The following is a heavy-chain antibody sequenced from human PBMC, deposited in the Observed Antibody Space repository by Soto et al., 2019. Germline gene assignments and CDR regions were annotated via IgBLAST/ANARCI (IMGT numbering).Heavy chain of an antibody. CDR1: GFTFSSTW. V-gene: IGHV3-15*01. D-gene: IGHD4-17*01. CDR3: STALTVTNF. Sequence: EVQVVESGGGLVKPGGSLRLSCAVSGFTFSSTWMNWVRQAPGMGLEWLGRIKSNFDGGTTDYAAPVKGRFTISRDDSKNMLYLQMNSLKTEDTAMYYCSTALTVTNFWGQGTLVTVSS. CDR2: IKSNFDGGTT. J-gene: IGHJ4*02.